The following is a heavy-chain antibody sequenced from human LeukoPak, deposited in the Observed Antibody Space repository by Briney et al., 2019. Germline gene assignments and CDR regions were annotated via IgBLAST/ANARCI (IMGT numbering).Heavy chain of an antibody. J-gene: IGHJ4*02. CDR1: GFTFSSYG. Sequence: GGSLRLSCAASGFTFSSYGVHWVRQAPGKGLECVAVISYDGSNKYYADSVKGRFTISRDNSKNTLYLQMNSLRAEDTAVYYCAKGGIVVVPAAHFDYWGQGTLVTVSS. V-gene: IGHV3-30*18. CDR2: ISYDGSNK. D-gene: IGHD2-2*01. CDR3: AKGGIVVVPAAHFDY.